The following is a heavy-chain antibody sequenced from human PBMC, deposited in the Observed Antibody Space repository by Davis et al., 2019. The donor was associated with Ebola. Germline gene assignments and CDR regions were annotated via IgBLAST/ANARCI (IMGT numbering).Heavy chain of an antibody. V-gene: IGHV3-74*01. CDR2: INGDGSST. J-gene: IGHJ5*02. Sequence: GESLKISCAASGFTFSSYWMHWVRQAPGKGLVYVSRINGDGSSTAYADSVKGRFTISRDNAKNSLYLQMNSLRAEDTAVYYCAGERVFGVVITNWFDPWGQGTLVTVSS. CDR3: AGERVFGVVITNWFDP. CDR1: GFTFSSYW. D-gene: IGHD3-3*01.